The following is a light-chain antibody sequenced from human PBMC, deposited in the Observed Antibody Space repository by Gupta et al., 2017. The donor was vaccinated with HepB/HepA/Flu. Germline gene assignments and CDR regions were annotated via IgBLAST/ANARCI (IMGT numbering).Light chain of an antibody. CDR1: QSISSSY. V-gene: IGKV3-20*01. Sequence: EIVLTQSPGTLSLSPGERATLSCRASQSISSSYLAWYQQKPGQSPRLLIYGTSTRATGIPDRFSGSGSETDFTLTISRLEPEDFAVYYCQQYRNSPWTFGQGTKVEIK. CDR2: GTS. J-gene: IGKJ1*01. CDR3: QQYRNSPWT.